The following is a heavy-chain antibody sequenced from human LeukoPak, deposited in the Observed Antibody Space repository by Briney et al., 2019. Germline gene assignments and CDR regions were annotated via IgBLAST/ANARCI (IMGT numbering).Heavy chain of an antibody. D-gene: IGHD6-13*01. CDR3: AKAASSSKYSSSWYYYYFDY. J-gene: IGHJ4*02. CDR2: ISGSGGST. CDR1: GFTFSSYA. Sequence: GGSLRLSCAASGFTFSSYAMSWVRQAPGKGLERVSAISGSGGSTYYADSVKGRFTISRDNSKNTLYLQMNSLRAEDTAVYYCAKAASSSKYSSSWYYYYFDYWGKGTLVTVSS. V-gene: IGHV3-23*01.